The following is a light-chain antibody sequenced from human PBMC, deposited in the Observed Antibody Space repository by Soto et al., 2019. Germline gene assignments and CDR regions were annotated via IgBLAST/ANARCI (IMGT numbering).Light chain of an antibody. Sequence: EIVLTQSPGTLSLSPGERATLSCRASQSVSSNYSAWYQQNPGEAPRLLICGASSRATGIPARFSGSGSGTDFTLTISRRDPEVFAVYYCQQIGSAYPNPFGQGPKLEI. CDR1: QSVSSNY. V-gene: IGKV3-20*01. J-gene: IGKJ2*01. CDR3: QQIGSAYPNP. CDR2: GAS.